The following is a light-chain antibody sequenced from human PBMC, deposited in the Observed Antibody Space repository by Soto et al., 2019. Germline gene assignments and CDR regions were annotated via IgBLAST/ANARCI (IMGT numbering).Light chain of an antibody. CDR1: QSISNW. Sequence: DIQMTQSPSTLSASVGDRFTITCRASQSISNWLAWYQQKPGKAPKLLIYDASSLESGVPSRFSGSGSGTEFTLTISSLQPDDFATYYCQQYSSYRTFGQGTKVDI. J-gene: IGKJ1*01. V-gene: IGKV1-5*01. CDR2: DAS. CDR3: QQYSSYRT.